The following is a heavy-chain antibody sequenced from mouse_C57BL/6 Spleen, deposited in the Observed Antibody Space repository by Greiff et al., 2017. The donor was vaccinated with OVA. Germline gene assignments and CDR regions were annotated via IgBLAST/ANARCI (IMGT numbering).Heavy chain of an antibody. CDR2: INPNNGGT. J-gene: IGHJ1*03. CDR3: ARWDGSSYPRGYFDV. V-gene: IGHV1-18*01. CDR1: GYTFTDYN. Sequence: DVQLQESGPELVKPGAPVKIPCKASGYTFTDYNMDWVKQSHGKSLEWIGDINPNNGGTIYNQKFKGKATLTVDKSSSTAYMELRSLTSEDTAVYYCARWDGSSYPRGYFDVWGTGTTVTVSS. D-gene: IGHD1-1*01.